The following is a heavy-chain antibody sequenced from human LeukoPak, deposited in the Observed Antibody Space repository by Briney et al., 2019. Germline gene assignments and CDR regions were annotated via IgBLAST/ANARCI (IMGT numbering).Heavy chain of an antibody. CDR3: TRRGVPYNWFDP. J-gene: IGHJ5*02. CDR2: IRSKAYGGTT. D-gene: IGHD3-10*01. Sequence: GGSLRLSCAASGFTFSDHYMDWVRQAPGKGLEWVGFIRSKAYGGTTEYAASVKGRFTISRDDSKSIAYLQMNSLKTEDTAVYYCTRRGVPYNWFDPWGQGTLVTVSS. CDR1: GFTFSDHY. V-gene: IGHV3-49*04.